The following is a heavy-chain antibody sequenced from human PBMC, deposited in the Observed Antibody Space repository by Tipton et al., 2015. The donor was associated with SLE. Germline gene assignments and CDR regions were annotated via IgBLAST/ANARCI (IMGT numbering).Heavy chain of an antibody. J-gene: IGHJ4*02. D-gene: IGHD3-3*01. CDR3: ASGTLEWSHEPDY. CDR2: IYYSGSP. CDR1: GGSMSTSDYY. Sequence: GLVKPSETLSLTCSVSGGSMSTSDYYWGWIRQPAGKGLEWIGNIYYSGSPYYNPSLKSRVTISVNTSKNQFSLRLSSVTAADTAMFYCASGTLEWSHEPDYWGQGTLVTVSS. V-gene: IGHV4-39*07.